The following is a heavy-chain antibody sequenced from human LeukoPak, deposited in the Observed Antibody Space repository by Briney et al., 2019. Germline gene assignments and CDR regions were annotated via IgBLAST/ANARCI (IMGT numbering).Heavy chain of an antibody. D-gene: IGHD6-6*01. Sequence: ASVKVSCKASGYTFTSYDINWVRQATGQGLEWMGWMNPNSGNTGYAQKFQGRATMTRNTSISTAYMELSSLRSEDTAVYYCARGRSFSSSSDYWGQGTLVTVSS. CDR1: GYTFTSYD. J-gene: IGHJ4*02. V-gene: IGHV1-8*01. CDR2: MNPNSGNT. CDR3: ARGRSFSSSSDY.